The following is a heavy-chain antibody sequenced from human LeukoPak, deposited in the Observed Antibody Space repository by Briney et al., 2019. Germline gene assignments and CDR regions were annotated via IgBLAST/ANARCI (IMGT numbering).Heavy chain of an antibody. CDR1: GGSISGYY. CDR3: ARGDSTNQDGDYYGLDV. CDR2: IYSSGTT. Sequence: SETLSLTCTVSGGSISGYYWSWIRRSAGKELEWIGRIYSSGTTNYNPSLKSRATISVDTSKNHFSLNLNSVTAADTAVYYCARGDSTNQDGDYYGLDVWGQGTTVTVSS. D-gene: IGHD5/OR15-5a*01. J-gene: IGHJ6*02. V-gene: IGHV4-4*07.